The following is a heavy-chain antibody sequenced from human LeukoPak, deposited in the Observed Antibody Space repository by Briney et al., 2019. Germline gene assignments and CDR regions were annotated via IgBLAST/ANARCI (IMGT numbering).Heavy chain of an antibody. CDR3: ARMVRGVIRFDP. CDR1: GVSISSTNW. CDR2: IHHSGST. Sequence: SETLSLTCAVSGVSISSTNWWSWVRQPPGKGLEWIGEIHHSGSTNYNPSLKSRVTISVDTSKNQFSLKLSSVTAADTAVYYCARMVRGVIRFDPWGQGTLVTVSS. V-gene: IGHV4-4*02. D-gene: IGHD3-10*01. J-gene: IGHJ5*02.